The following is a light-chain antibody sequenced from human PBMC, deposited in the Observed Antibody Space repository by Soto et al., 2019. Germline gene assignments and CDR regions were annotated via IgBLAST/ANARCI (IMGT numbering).Light chain of an antibody. CDR2: DVS. CDR3: ASYTTSSTYV. Sequence: QSVLTQPASVSGSPGQSIAISCTGTSSDVGGFNYVSWYQQHPGKAPKFMIYDVSSRPSGVSDRFSGSKPGNTASLTISGLQAEDEADYYCASYTTSSTYVFGTGTKVTVL. J-gene: IGLJ1*01. CDR1: SSDVGGFNY. V-gene: IGLV2-14*03.